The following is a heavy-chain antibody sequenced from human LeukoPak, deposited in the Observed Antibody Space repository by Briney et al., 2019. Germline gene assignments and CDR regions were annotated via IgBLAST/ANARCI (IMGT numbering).Heavy chain of an antibody. Sequence: GSLRLSCAVSGLTLSRYWMTWIRQPPGKGLEWIGYIYYSGSTNYNPSLKSRVTISVDTSKNQFSLKLSSVTAADTAVYYCARDRGADGSGYYYSYMDVWGKGTTVTVSS. CDR2: IYYSGST. V-gene: IGHV4-59*01. CDR3: ARDRGADGSGYYYSYMDV. J-gene: IGHJ6*03. CDR1: GLTLSRYW. D-gene: IGHD3-22*01.